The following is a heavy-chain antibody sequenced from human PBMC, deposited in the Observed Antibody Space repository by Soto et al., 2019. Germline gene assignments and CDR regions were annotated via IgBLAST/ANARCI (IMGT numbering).Heavy chain of an antibody. CDR2: LSGSAGIT. Sequence: GWSLRLSCTASGFTFSSHGMNWVRQAPGKGLEWVSFLSGSAGITFYADSVKGRFTISRDNSKNTLYLQMNSLRAEDTAVYYCAKDRGIEGSSVRAFDVWGQGTMVTVSS. V-gene: IGHV3-23*01. J-gene: IGHJ3*01. D-gene: IGHD1-26*01. CDR1: GFTFSSHG. CDR3: AKDRGIEGSSVRAFDV.